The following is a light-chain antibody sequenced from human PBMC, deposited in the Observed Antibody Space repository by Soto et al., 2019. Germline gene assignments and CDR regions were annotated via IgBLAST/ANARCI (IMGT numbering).Light chain of an antibody. Sequence: QSVLTQPPSASGSPGQSVTISCTGTSSDIGSYNFVSWYQQHPGNAPKLLVYEVTNRPSGVSDRFSGSKSGNTASLTISGLQAEDEADYYCNSYTNSSAVVFGGGTKLTVL. CDR2: EVT. CDR1: SSDIGSYNF. CDR3: NSYTNSSAVV. V-gene: IGLV2-18*02. J-gene: IGLJ2*01.